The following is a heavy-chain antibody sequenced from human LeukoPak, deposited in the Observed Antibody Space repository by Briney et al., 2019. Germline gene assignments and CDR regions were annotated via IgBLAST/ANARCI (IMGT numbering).Heavy chain of an antibody. CDR2: ISAYNGNT. D-gene: IGHD2-15*01. CDR3: ARDGTFEVVAATHYYYYGMDV. CDR1: GYTFTSYG. V-gene: IGHV1-18*04. Sequence: ASVMVSCKAAGYTFTSYGISWGRQAPGQGLEWMGWISAYNGNTNYAQKLQGRGTMTTDTSTSTAYMELRSLRSDDTAVYYCARDGTFEVVAATHYYYYGMDVWGKGTTVTVSS. J-gene: IGHJ6*04.